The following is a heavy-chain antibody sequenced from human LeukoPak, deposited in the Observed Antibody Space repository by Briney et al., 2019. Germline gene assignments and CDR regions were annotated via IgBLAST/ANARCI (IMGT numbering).Heavy chain of an antibody. CDR2: ISYDGSNK. D-gene: IGHD1-26*01. Sequence: GRSLRLSCAASGFTFSSYGMHWVRQAPGKGLEWVAVISYDGSNKYYADSVKGRFTISRDNSKNTLYLQMNSLRAEDTAVYYCAKERGGGSYYEFDYWGQGTLVTVSS. V-gene: IGHV3-30*18. CDR3: AKERGGGSYYEFDY. CDR1: GFTFSSYG. J-gene: IGHJ4*02.